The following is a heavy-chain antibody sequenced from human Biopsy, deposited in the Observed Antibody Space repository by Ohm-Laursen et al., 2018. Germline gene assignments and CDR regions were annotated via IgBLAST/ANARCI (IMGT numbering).Heavy chain of an antibody. CDR2: IHNDDP. Sequence: PSQTLSLTCTVSRRSFRGYYWSWIRQTPGRGLQYIAYIHNDDPHYNPSLESRVTISLDTSKNQFSLKLTSVTAADTGVYFCSRGRVEKGTRSPSWGLYDTYYKYHAMDVWGPGTAVTVSS. CDR3: SRGRVEKGTRSPSWGLYDTYYKYHAMDV. V-gene: IGHV4-59*01. J-gene: IGHJ6*02. CDR1: RRSFRGYY. D-gene: IGHD3-10*01.